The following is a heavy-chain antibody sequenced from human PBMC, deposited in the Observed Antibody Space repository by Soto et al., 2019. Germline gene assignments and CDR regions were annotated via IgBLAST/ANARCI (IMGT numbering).Heavy chain of an antibody. CDR2: IYYSGST. CDR3: ATIIRESSGYDTTLHDAFDI. J-gene: IGHJ3*02. D-gene: IGHD5-12*01. Sequence: PSETLSLTCTVSWGSINSYYWSWIRQPPGKGLEWVGDIYYSGSTNYNPSLKSRVTISICTSKNQFSLKLSSVNAADTAVYYCATIIRESSGYDTTLHDAFDIWGQGTMVTVSS. CDR1: WGSINSYY. V-gene: IGHV4-59*01.